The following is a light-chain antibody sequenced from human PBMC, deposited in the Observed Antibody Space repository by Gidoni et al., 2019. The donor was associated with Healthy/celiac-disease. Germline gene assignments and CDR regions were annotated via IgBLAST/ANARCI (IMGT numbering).Light chain of an antibody. J-gene: IGKJ1*01. CDR1: QIVLYSSNNKNY. V-gene: IGKV4-1*01. CDR2: WAS. Sequence: DIVMTQSPDSLAVSLGERATINCKSSQIVLYSSNNKNYLAWYQQKQGQPPKLLIYWASTRESGVPDRFSGSGSGTDFTLTISSLQAEDVAVYYCQQYYSTPLTFGQGTKVEIK. CDR3: QQYYSTPLT.